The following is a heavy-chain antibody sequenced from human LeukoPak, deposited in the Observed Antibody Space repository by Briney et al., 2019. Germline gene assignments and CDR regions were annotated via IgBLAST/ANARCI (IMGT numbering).Heavy chain of an antibody. D-gene: IGHD3-3*01. V-gene: IGHV4-34*01. CDR2: INHRGST. CDR3: ARGFTIFGVDPLGYFDY. Sequence: SETLSLTCAVYGGSFSGYYWSWIRQRPGKGLEWIGEINHRGSTNYNPSLKSRDTISVDTSKNQFSLKLSSVTAADTAVYYCARGFTIFGVDPLGYFDYWGQGTLVTVSS. J-gene: IGHJ4*02. CDR1: GGSFSGYY.